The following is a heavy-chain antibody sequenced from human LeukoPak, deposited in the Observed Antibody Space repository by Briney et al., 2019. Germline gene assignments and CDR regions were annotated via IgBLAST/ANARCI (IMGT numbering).Heavy chain of an antibody. CDR3: ARGGSGWYYWYFDL. J-gene: IGHJ2*01. D-gene: IGHD6-19*01. V-gene: IGHV1-2*06. CDR2: INPNGGGT. CDR1: GYTFTGYY. Sequence: ASVKVSCKASGYTFTGYYMHWVRQAPGQGLEWMGRINPNGGGTNYAQKFQGRVTMTRDTSISTAYMELSRLRSDDTAVYYCARGGSGWYYWYFDLWGRGTLVTVSS.